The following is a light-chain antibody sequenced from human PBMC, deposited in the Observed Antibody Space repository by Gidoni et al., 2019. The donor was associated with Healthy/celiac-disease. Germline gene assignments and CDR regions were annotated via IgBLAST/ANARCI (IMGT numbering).Light chain of an antibody. V-gene: IGLV1-40*01. Sequence: QSVLQQPPSVSGAPGPRVTISCTGRSSNIGAGYDVHWYQQLPGTAPKLLIYGNSNRPSGVPDRFSGSKSGTSASLAITGLQAEDEADYYCQSYDSSLRVVFGGGTKLTVL. J-gene: IGLJ2*01. CDR2: GNS. CDR1: SSNIGAGYD. CDR3: QSYDSSLRVV.